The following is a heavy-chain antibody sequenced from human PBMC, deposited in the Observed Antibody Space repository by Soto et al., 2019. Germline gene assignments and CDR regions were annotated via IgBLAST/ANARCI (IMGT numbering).Heavy chain of an antibody. D-gene: IGHD6-13*01. J-gene: IGHJ5*02. CDR2: INAGNGNT. CDR1: GYTFTSYA. Sequence: ASVKVSCKASGYTFTSYAMHWVRQAPGQRLEWMGWINAGNGNTKYSQKFQGRVTITRDTSASTAYMELSSLRSEDSAVYYCARDKGAAGAWFDPWGQGTLVTVSS. CDR3: ARDKGAAGAWFDP. V-gene: IGHV1-3*01.